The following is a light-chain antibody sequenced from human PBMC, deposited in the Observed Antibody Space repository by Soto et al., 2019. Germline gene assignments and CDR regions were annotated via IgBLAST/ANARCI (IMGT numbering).Light chain of an antibody. CDR1: QSVTTN. Sequence: ETVMTQSSTTLSVSPGERATLSCRASQSVTTNLAWYQQKPGQAPRLLIYGASTRATGIPARFSGSGSETEFTLTISSLQSEDFAVYYCLQYNNWPRTFGQGTKVEVK. CDR2: GAS. V-gene: IGKV3-15*01. J-gene: IGKJ1*01. CDR3: LQYNNWPRT.